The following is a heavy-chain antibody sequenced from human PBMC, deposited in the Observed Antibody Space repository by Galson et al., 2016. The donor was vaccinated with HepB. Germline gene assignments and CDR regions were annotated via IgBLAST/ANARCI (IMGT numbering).Heavy chain of an antibody. Sequence: SLRLSCAASGFTFSSYAMSWVRQAPGKGLEWVSTISGGGGNPYYVDSVKGRFAISRDNPKNTLYLQMNSLRAEDTAVYYCIKIFPIAYWGQGTLVTVSS. J-gene: IGHJ4*02. CDR2: ISGGGGNP. V-gene: IGHV3-23*01. CDR3: IKIFPIAY. CDR1: GFTFSSYA. D-gene: IGHD3-9*01.